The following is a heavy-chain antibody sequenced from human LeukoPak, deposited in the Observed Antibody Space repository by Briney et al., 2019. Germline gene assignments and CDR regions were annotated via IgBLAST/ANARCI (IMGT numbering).Heavy chain of an antibody. CDR3: ARGRSGIRYFDWLLRYFDY. Sequence: KTSETLSLTCAVYGGSFSGYHWSWIRQPPGKGLEWIGEINHSGSTNYNPSLKSRVTISVDTSKNQFSLKLSSVTAADTAVYYCARGRSGIRYFDWLLRYFDYWGQGTLVTVSS. V-gene: IGHV4-34*01. CDR2: INHSGST. CDR1: GGSFSGYH. D-gene: IGHD3-9*01. J-gene: IGHJ4*02.